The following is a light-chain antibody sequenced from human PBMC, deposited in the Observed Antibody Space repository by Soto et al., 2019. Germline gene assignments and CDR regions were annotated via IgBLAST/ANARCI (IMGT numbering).Light chain of an antibody. CDR1: QSVSGN. Sequence: IVMTQSPATVSASPGERVTLSCRPSQSVSGNVAWYQQKPGQPPRLLVYGASTTATDIPARFFGSGSETEFTLTITRLQSEDFGTYYCQQFNTWPRTFGQGTKVEIK. J-gene: IGKJ1*01. CDR2: GAS. V-gene: IGKV3-15*01. CDR3: QQFNTWPRT.